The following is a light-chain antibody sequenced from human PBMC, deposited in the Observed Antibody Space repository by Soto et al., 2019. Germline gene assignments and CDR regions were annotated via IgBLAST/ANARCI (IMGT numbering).Light chain of an antibody. CDR3: CSFAGSGTGV. CDR1: SGDIGTYNL. Sequence: QSALTQPASVSGSPGQSIAISCTGTSGDIGTYNLVSWYQQHPGKAPKLMISEVNKRPSGVSDRFSGSKSGDTASLTISGLRTEDEADYYCCSFAGSGTGVFGTGPKVTVL. V-gene: IGLV2-23*02. CDR2: EVN. J-gene: IGLJ1*01.